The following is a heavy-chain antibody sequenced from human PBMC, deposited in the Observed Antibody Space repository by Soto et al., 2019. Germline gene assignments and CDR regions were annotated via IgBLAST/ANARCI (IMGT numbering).Heavy chain of an antibody. CDR3: ARRGNWGSDEFDY. J-gene: IGHJ4*02. CDR1: GGSISSGDYY. D-gene: IGHD7-27*01. Sequence: PSETLSLTCAVSGGSISSGDYYWSWIRQPPGKGLEWIGYIYYSGSTYYNPSLKSRVTISVDTSKNQFSLKLSSVAAADTAVYFCARRGNWGSDEFDYWGQGTLVTVSS. V-gene: IGHV4-30-4*01. CDR2: IYYSGST.